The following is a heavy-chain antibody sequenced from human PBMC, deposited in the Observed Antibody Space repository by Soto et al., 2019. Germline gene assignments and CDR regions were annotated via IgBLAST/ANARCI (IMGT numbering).Heavy chain of an antibody. CDR3: AKGDRRSSSWYYFDY. Sequence: GGSLRLSCAASGFTFSSYAMSWVRQAPGKGLEWVSAISGSGGSTYYADSVKGRFTISRDNSKNTLYLQMNSLRAEDTAVYYCAKGDRRSSSWYYFDYWGQGTLVTVSS. J-gene: IGHJ4*02. D-gene: IGHD6-13*01. V-gene: IGHV3-23*01. CDR2: ISGSGGST. CDR1: GFTFSSYA.